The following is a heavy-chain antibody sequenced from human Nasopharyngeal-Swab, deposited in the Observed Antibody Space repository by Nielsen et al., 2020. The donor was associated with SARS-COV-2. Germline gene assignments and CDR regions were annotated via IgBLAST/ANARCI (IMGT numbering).Heavy chain of an antibody. V-gene: IGHV4-31*02. CDR3: AREGAFLITSGPHMDV. D-gene: IGHD2-2*01. Sequence: RQAPGKGLEWIGYIYYSGSTYYNPSLKSRVTISVDTSKNQFSLKLSSVTAADTSVYYCAREGAFLITSGPHMDVCGKGTTVTVSS. CDR2: IYYSGST. J-gene: IGHJ6*03.